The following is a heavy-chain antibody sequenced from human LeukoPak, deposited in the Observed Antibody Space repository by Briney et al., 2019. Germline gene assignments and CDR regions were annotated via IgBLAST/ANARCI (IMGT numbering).Heavy chain of an antibody. Sequence: GGSLRLSCAASGFTVSSNYMSWVRQAPGKGLEWVSVIYSGGSTYYADSVKGRFTISRDNSKNTLYLQMNSLRAGDTAVYYCARDGSYYDSSGYYAWWGQGTLVTVSS. D-gene: IGHD3-22*01. CDR3: ARDGSYYDSSGYYAW. V-gene: IGHV3-53*01. J-gene: IGHJ4*02. CDR1: GFTVSSNY. CDR2: IYSGGST.